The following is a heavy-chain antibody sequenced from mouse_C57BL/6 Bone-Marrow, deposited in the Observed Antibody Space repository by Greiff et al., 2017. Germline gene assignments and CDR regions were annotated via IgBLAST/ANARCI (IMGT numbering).Heavy chain of an antibody. V-gene: IGHV5-17*01. J-gene: IGHJ2*01. Sequence: EVQRVESGGGLVKPGGSLKLSCAASGFTFSDYGMHWVRQAPEKGLEWVAYISSGSSTIYYADKVQGRFTISRDNAKNTLFRQMTSLRSEDTAMYYCARPTTASPFDYWGQGTTLTVSS. D-gene: IGHD1-2*01. CDR1: GFTFSDYG. CDR3: ARPTTASPFDY. CDR2: ISSGSSTI.